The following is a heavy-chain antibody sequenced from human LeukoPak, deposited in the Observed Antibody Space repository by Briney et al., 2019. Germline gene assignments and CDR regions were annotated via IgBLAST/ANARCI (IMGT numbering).Heavy chain of an antibody. CDR2: IIPIFGTA. CDR1: GGTFSSYA. J-gene: IGHJ5*02. CDR3: ARGDVANSYSSSWYYWFDP. Sequence: SVKVSCKASGGTFSSYAISWVRQAPGQGLEWMGGIIPIFGTANYAQKFQGRVTITADESTSTAYMELSSLRSEDTAVYYYARGDVANSYSSSWYYWFDPWGQGTLVTVSS. V-gene: IGHV1-69*13. D-gene: IGHD6-13*01.